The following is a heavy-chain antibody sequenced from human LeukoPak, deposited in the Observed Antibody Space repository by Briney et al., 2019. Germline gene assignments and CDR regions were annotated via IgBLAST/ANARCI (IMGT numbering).Heavy chain of an antibody. V-gene: IGHV3-30*04. CDR3: ATGYSGYDQLYYFDY. CDR2: ISYDGRNK. J-gene: IGHJ4*02. D-gene: IGHD5-12*01. Sequence: GGSLRLSCAAPGFTFSSYAMHWVRRAPGRGLGWVAVISYDGRNKYYADSVKGRFTISRDNSKNTLYLQMNSLRAEDTAVYYCATGYSGYDQLYYFDYWGQGTLVTVSS. CDR1: GFTFSSYA.